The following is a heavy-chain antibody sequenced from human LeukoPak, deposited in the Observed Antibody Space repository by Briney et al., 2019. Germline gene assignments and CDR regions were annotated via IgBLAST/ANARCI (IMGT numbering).Heavy chain of an antibody. CDR1: GYTFTSYD. V-gene: IGHV1-8*01. D-gene: IGHD6-19*01. CDR2: MNPNSGNT. J-gene: IGHJ4*02. Sequence: ASVTVSCKASGYTFTSYDINWVRQAPGQGLEWMGWMNPNSGNTGYAQKFQGRVTMTRNTSTSTAYMELSSLRSEDTAVYYCARIAVAGSAFFDYWGQGTLVTVSS. CDR3: ARIAVAGSAFFDY.